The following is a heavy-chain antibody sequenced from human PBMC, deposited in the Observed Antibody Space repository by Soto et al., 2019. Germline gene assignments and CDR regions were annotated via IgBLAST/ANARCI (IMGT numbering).Heavy chain of an antibody. D-gene: IGHD2-15*01. CDR1: GFSFMDYS. J-gene: IGHJ4*02. CDR3: TKDRVPDGIYSFDY. CDR2: IDLSGTTT. Sequence: GGSLRLSCAAYGFSFMDYSMNWVRQAPGKGLEWVAFIDLSGTTTYYRDSVTGRFTIFKDKSMNTVYLQMDRLTVEDAAVYYCTKDRVPDGIYSFDYWGQGALVTVSS. V-gene: IGHV3-23*03.